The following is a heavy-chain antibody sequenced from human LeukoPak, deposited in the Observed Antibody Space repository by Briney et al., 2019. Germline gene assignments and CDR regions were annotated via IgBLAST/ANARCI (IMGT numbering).Heavy chain of an antibody. CDR1: GGTFSSYA. J-gene: IGHJ4*02. CDR2: IIPIFGTA. Sequence: SVKVSRKASGGTFSSYAISWVRQAPGQGLEWMGGIIPIFGTANYAQKFQGRVTITTDESTSTAYMELSSLRSEDTAVYYCARDPVASSGSYAQFDYWGQGTLVTVSS. CDR3: ARDPVASSGSYAQFDY. D-gene: IGHD3-10*01. V-gene: IGHV1-69*05.